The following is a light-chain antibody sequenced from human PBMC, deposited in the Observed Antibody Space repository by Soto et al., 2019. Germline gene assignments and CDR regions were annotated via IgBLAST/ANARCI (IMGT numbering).Light chain of an antibody. Sequence: HSALTQPRSVSGSPGQSVTISCTGTSSDVGGYNYVSWYQQHPGKAPKLMIYDVSKRPSGVPDRFSGSKSGNTASLTISGLQAEDDADYYCCSYAGSYTLVFGSGTKLIVL. CDR2: DVS. J-gene: IGLJ2*01. V-gene: IGLV2-11*01. CDR3: CSYAGSYTLV. CDR1: SSDVGGYNY.